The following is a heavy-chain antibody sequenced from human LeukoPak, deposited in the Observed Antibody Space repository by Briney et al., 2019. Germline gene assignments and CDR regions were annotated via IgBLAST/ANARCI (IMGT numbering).Heavy chain of an antibody. D-gene: IGHD6-13*01. CDR2: IYYSGST. J-gene: IGHJ4*02. CDR1: GGSISSSNYY. Sequence: SETLSLTFTVSGGSISSSNYYWGWIRQPPGKGLEWIGSIYYSGSTYYTPSLKSRVTISVDTSKNQFSLKLSSVTAADTAVYYCARVKGHGLVAADYWGQGTLVTVSS. CDR3: ARVKGHGLVAADY. V-gene: IGHV4-39*07.